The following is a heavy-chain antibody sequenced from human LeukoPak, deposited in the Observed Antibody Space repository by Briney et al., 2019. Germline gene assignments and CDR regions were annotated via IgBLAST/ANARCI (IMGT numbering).Heavy chain of an antibody. CDR3: ARESIAVAGAPFDY. CDR2: ISSGSTI. D-gene: IGHD6-19*01. Sequence: GGSLRLSCAASGFTFSSYEMNWVRQAPGKGLEWVSYISSGSTIYDADSVKGRFTISRVNAKNSLYLQMNSLRAEDTAVYYCARESIAVAGAPFDYWGQGTLVTVSS. V-gene: IGHV3-48*03. CDR1: GFTFSSYE. J-gene: IGHJ4*02.